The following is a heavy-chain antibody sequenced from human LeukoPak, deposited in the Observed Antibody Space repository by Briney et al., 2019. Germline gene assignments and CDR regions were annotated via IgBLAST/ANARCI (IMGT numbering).Heavy chain of an antibody. V-gene: IGHV4-34*01. Sequence: SETLSLTCAVYGGSFSGYYWSWIRQPPGKGLEWIGSIYYSGSTYYNPSLKSRVTISVDTSKNQFSLKLSSVTAADTAVYYCASVRGYDILTRGRGELDYWGQGTLVTVSS. CDR3: ASVRGYDILTRGRGELDY. D-gene: IGHD3-9*01. CDR1: GGSFSGYY. CDR2: IYYSGST. J-gene: IGHJ4*02.